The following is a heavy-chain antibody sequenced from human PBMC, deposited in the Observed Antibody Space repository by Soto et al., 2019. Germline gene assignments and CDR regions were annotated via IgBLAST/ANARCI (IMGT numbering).Heavy chain of an antibody. J-gene: IGHJ4*02. Sequence: EVQLLESGGGLVQPGGSLRLSCEASGFTFSSYAMSWVRQAPGKGLEWVSTISGSGGGIYYADSVKGRFTISRDNSKNTLDLQMTSLRAEDTAVYYCAKRNLVVRPPFDYWGQGTLVTVSS. CDR2: ISGSGGGI. CDR1: GFTFSSYA. CDR3: AKRNLVVRPPFDY. V-gene: IGHV3-23*01. D-gene: IGHD2-15*01.